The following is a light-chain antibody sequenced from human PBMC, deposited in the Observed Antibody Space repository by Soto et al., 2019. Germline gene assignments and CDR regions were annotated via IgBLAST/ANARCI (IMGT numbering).Light chain of an antibody. CDR2: TLS. V-gene: IGKV2-40*01. CDR1: QSLLDSDDGNTY. CDR3: MQRIEFPWPVT. Sequence: DIVMTQTPLSLPVTPGEPASISCRSSQSLLDSDDGNTYLDWYLQKPGQSPQLLISTLSYRASGVPVRCSGSGSGTDLTLKISRVEDEDVGVYYCMQRIEFPWPVTFGPGTKVDIK. J-gene: IGKJ3*01.